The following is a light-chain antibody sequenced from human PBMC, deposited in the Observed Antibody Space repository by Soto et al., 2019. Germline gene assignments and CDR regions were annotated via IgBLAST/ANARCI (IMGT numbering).Light chain of an antibody. CDR1: SFNIGNNY. CDR2: ENN. V-gene: IGLV1-51*02. Sequence: QSVLTQPPSVSAAPGHNVTISCSGSSFNIGNNYVSWYQQLPGTAPKLLIYENNKRPSGIPDRFSGSKSGTSATLDITGLKTGDEAVYYGGAWDGSLGVYVFGSGTKVTVL. J-gene: IGLJ1*01. CDR3: GAWDGSLGVYV.